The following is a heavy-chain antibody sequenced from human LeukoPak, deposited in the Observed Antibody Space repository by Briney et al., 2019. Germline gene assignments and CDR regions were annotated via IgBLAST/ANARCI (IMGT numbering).Heavy chain of an antibody. J-gene: IGHJ6*03. CDR3: ARDSGYSSGWSYYYYMDV. CDR1: GGSISSYY. D-gene: IGHD6-19*01. Sequence: SETLSLTCTVSGGSISSYYWSWIRQPAGKGLEWIGRIYTSGSTNYNPSLKSRVTMSVDTSKNQFSLKLSSVTAADTAVYYCARDSGYSSGWSYYYYMDVWGKGTTVTVSS. V-gene: IGHV4-4*07. CDR2: IYTSGST.